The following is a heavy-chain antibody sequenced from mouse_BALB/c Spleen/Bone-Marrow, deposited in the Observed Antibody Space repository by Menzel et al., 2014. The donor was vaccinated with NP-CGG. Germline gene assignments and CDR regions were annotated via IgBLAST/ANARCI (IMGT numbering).Heavy chain of an antibody. Sequence: QVQLKESGAEQMQPGASVKISCKATGYTFSNYWIEWVKQRPGHGLDWIGEILPGNTNANYNEKFKGRATFTADTSSNTAYMQLSSLTAEDSAVYYCARGWYSMDGWGQGTSVTVSS. CDR3: ARGWYSMDG. CDR1: GYTFSNYW. CDR2: ILPGNTNA. J-gene: IGHJ4*01. V-gene: IGHV1-9*01.